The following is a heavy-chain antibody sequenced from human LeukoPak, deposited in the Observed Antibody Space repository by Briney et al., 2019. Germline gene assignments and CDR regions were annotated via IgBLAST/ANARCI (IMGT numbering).Heavy chain of an antibody. D-gene: IGHD3-3*01. Sequence: PGWSLRLSCASSGLTYSSYAMSWVRQAPGKGLEWVSCISSSGGGTYYADSVKGWFTIYRDNSKNTLYLQMNSVRAEDTAFYYCAKILGSGQYFDYWGQGTLVTVSS. V-gene: IGHV3-23*01. CDR3: AKILGSGQYFDY. CDR2: ISSSGGGT. J-gene: IGHJ4*02. CDR1: GLTYSSYA.